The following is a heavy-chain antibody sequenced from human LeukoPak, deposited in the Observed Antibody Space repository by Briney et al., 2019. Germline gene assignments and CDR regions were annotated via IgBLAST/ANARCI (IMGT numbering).Heavy chain of an antibody. V-gene: IGHV4-38-2*01. CDR3: ARRSFSYPHYYYYMDV. CDR2: IYHSGST. J-gene: IGHJ6*03. CDR1: GYSISSGYY. D-gene: IGHD3-3*01. Sequence: SETLSLTCAGSGYSISSGYYWGWIRQPPGKRMEWIGSIYHSGSTYYNPSLKSRVTISVDTSKNQFSLKLSSVTAADTAVYYCARRSFSYPHYYYYMDVWGKGTTVTVSS.